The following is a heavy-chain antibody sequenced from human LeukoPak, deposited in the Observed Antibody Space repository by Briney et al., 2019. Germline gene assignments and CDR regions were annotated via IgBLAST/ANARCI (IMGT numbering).Heavy chain of an antibody. CDR3: ARDRGYFGSGSYYEG. V-gene: IGHV1-18*01. D-gene: IGHD3-10*01. CDR2: ISAYNGNT. CDR1: GYTFTSYG. J-gene: IGHJ4*02. Sequence: GASVKVTCKASGYTFTSYGISWVRQAPGQGLEWMGWISAYNGNTNYAQKLQGRVTMTTDTSTSTAYMELRSLRSDDTAVYYCARDRGYFGSGSYYEGWGQGTLVTVSS.